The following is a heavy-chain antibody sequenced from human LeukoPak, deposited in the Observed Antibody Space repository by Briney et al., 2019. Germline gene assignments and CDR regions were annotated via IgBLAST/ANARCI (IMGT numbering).Heavy chain of an antibody. CDR1: GYTFTSYA. CDR2: INTNTGNP. Sequence: ASVKVSCKASGYTFTSYAMNWVRQAPGQGLEWMGWINTNTGNPTYAQGFTGRFVFSLDTSVSTAYLQISSLKAEDTAVYYCARDFWYHYYYYYYGMDVWGQGTTVTVSS. CDR3: ARDFWYHYYYYYYGMDV. V-gene: IGHV7-4-1*02. D-gene: IGHD3-3*01. J-gene: IGHJ6*02.